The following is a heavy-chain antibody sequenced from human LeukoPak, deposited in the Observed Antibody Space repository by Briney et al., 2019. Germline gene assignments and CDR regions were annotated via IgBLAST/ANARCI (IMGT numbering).Heavy chain of an antibody. V-gene: IGHV3-48*01. Sequence: GGSLRLSCAASGFTLSSFSMNWVPQAAGGGLEWVSYITSDRRTIYYAASVKGRFTISRDNAKTSLYLQMNSLRAEDTAVYYCARDRGAAPGHPSFDQWGQGTLVTVS. CDR2: ITSDRRTI. CDR1: GFTLSSFS. J-gene: IGHJ4*02. CDR3: ARDRGAAPGHPSFDQ. D-gene: IGHD6-13*01.